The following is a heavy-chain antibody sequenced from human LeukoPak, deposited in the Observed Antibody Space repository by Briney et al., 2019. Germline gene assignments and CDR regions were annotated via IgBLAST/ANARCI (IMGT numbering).Heavy chain of an antibody. J-gene: IGHJ3*02. Sequence: SETLSLTCTVSGGSISSYYWSWTRQPPGKRLEWIGYIYYSGSTNYNPSLKSRVTISVDTSKNQFSLKLSSVTASDTAVYYCARRAPMYSSGWYGDAFDIWGQGTMVTVSS. CDR3: ARRAPMYSSGWYGDAFDI. CDR2: IYYSGST. D-gene: IGHD6-19*01. V-gene: IGHV4-59*08. CDR1: GGSISSYY.